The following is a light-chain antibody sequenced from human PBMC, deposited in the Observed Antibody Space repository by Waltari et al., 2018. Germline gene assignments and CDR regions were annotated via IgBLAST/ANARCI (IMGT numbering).Light chain of an antibody. J-gene: IGLJ6*01. V-gene: IGLV2-23*02. CDR1: SSDVGTYTL. Sequence: QSALTQPASVSGSPGQSITISCTGTSSDVGTYTLVSWYQHHPGKAPQRMIYEVTKRPSGVSNRFSGSKSGNTASLTISGLQAEDEADYYCCSYAGSNTNVFGSGTKVTVL. CDR2: EVT. CDR3: CSYAGSNTNV.